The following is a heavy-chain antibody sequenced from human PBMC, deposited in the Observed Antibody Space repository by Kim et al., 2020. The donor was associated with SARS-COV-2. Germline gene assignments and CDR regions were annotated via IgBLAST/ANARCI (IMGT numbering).Heavy chain of an antibody. CDR1: GYTFTSYG. V-gene: IGHV1-18*01. D-gene: IGHD6-19*01. CDR3: ARDRMPGIAVAAASDY. CDR2: ISAYNGNT. J-gene: IGHJ4*02. Sequence: ASVKVSCKASGYTFTSYGISWVRQAPGQGLEWMGWISAYNGNTNYAQKLQGRVTMTTDTSTSTAYMELRSLRSDDTAVYYCARDRMPGIAVAAASDYWGQGTLVTVSS.